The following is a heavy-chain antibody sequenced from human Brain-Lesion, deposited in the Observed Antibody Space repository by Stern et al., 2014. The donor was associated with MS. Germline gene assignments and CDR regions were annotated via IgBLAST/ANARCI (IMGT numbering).Heavy chain of an antibody. D-gene: IGHD2-15*01. Sequence: VQLVQSGPGLVKPSETLSLTCTVAGGSVSSTSYAWAWIRQPPGKGLEWIWTIYYSGNTYYSPSLKSRLTISRDTSKNRFSLQLSFVTAADTAVYYCAGEEDIRYCSGGSCTGNWFDPWGQGTLVTVSS. CDR3: AGEEDIRYCSGGSCTGNWFDP. CDR2: IYYSGNT. J-gene: IGHJ5*02. V-gene: IGHV4-39*01. CDR1: GGSVSSTSYA.